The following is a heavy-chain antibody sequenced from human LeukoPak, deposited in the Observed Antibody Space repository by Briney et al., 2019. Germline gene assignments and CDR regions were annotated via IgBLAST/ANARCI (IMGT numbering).Heavy chain of an antibody. J-gene: IGHJ4*02. Sequence: ASVKVSCKASGYAFTSYGISWVRQAPGQGLEWMGWISAYNGNTNYAQKLQGRVTMTTDTSTSTAYMELRSLRSDDTAVYYCARVSSSWSYKYYFDYWGQGTLVTVSS. D-gene: IGHD6-13*01. CDR1: GYAFTSYG. V-gene: IGHV1-18*01. CDR2: ISAYNGNT. CDR3: ARVSSSWSYKYYFDY.